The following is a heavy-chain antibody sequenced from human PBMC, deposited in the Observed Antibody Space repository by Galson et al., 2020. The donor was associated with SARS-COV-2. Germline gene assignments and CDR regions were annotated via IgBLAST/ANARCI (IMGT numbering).Heavy chain of an antibody. CDR3: ARLTSAAVPYYFDY. J-gene: IGHJ4*01. D-gene: IGHD3-16*01. CDR1: GGSVSNSNW. Sequence: SETLSLTCAASGGSVSNSNWWTGVRQPPGQGEEGTRKIYHSGTTNYKPSLKSRVTISVDTSKNRFSLQLNSVTAGDTAVYFCARLTSAAVPYYFDYWGHGTLVTVSS. CDR2: IYHSGTT. V-gene: IGHV4-4*02.